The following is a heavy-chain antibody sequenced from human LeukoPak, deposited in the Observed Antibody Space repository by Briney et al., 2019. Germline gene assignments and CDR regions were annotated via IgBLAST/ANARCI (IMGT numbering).Heavy chain of an antibody. Sequence: GASLRLSCAASGFTFSSYAMSWVRQAPGKGLGWVSAISGSGGSTYYADSVKGRFTISRDNSKNTLYLQMNSLRAEDTAVYYCAREPTTVTTAFDYWGQGTLVTVSS. CDR2: ISGSGGST. V-gene: IGHV3-23*01. CDR1: GFTFSSYA. J-gene: IGHJ4*02. CDR3: AREPTTVTTAFDY. D-gene: IGHD4-17*01.